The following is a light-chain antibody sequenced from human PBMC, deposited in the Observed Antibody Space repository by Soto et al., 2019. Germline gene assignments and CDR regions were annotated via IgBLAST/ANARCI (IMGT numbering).Light chain of an antibody. CDR2: ATS. J-gene: IGKJ1*01. CDR1: QTGSNSY. CDR3: QQYGRSGT. V-gene: IGKV3-20*01. Sequence: IVLTQSPGTLSLSPGERATLSCRASQTGSNSYLAWYQQKSGQAPRLLIYATSSRATGIPDRFSGSGSGTDFTLTISRLEPEDFAVYYCQQYGRSGTFGQGTKVDIK.